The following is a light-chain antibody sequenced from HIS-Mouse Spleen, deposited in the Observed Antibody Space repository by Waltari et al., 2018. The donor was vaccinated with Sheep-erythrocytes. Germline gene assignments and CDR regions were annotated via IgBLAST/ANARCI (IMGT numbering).Light chain of an antibody. CDR1: QSVSSSY. CDR3: QQYGSSRQQTFT. J-gene: IGKJ3*01. V-gene: IGKV3-20*01. Sequence: EIVLTQSTGTLSLSPGERATLSCRASQSVSSSYLAWYQQKPGQAPRLLIDGASSRATGIPDMFSGSGSGTDFTLTISRLEPEDFAVYYCQQYGSSRQQTFTFGPGTKVDIK. CDR2: GAS.